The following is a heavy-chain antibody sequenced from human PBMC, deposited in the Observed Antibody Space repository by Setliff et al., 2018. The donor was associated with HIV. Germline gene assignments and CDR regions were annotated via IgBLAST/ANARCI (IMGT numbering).Heavy chain of an antibody. D-gene: IGHD1-20*01. CDR2: ISAYNGNT. Sequence: ASVKVSCKASGYTFINYGISWVRQAPGQGLEWMGWISAYNGNTNYAQKFQGRVTMTTDTSTSTAYMEMRSLRSDDTAVYFCARDVDNAGTHPPDYRGQGTLVTVSS. V-gene: IGHV1-18*01. CDR3: ARDVDNAGTHPPDY. CDR1: GYTFINYG. J-gene: IGHJ4*02.